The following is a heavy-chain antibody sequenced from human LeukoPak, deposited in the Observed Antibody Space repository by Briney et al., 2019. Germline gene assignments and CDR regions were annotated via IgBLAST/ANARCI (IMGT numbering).Heavy chain of an antibody. D-gene: IGHD2-15*01. CDR3: ARDLGYCSGGSCYSYWFDP. V-gene: IGHV1-69*13. Sequence: GASVKVSCKASGGTFSSYAISWVRQAPGQGLEWMGGIIPIFGTANYAQKFQGRVTITADESTSTAYMELSSLRSEDTAVYYCARDLGYCSGGSCYSYWFDPWGQGTLVTVSS. J-gene: IGHJ5*02. CDR1: GGTFSSYA. CDR2: IIPIFGTA.